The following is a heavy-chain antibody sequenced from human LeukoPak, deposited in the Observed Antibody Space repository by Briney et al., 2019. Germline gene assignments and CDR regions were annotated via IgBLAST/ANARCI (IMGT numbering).Heavy chain of an antibody. CDR1: GFTCKDYG. D-gene: IGHD1-26*01. J-gene: IGHJ6*02. V-gene: IGHV3-9*01. CDR2: INWNGGGT. CDR3: AKHMRATNTYSFFGLDV. Sequence: CRALRLSCGGTGFTCKDYGMYWVRQPPGKGLEWVSSINWNGGGTDYADSVKGRFTISRDNAKNSLYLQLSSLRPEDTALYYCAKHMRATNTYSFFGLDVWGQGTTVTVSS.